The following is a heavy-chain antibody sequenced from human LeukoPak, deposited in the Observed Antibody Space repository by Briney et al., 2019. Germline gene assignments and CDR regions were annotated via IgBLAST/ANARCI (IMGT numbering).Heavy chain of an antibody. V-gene: IGHV3-15*01. D-gene: IGHD3-22*01. CDR2: IKSKTDGGTT. CDR1: GFTFSNAW. CDR3: TTVLSELLLRNDAFDI. J-gene: IGHJ3*02. Sequence: GGSLRLSCAASGFTFSNAWMSWVRQAPGKGLEWVGRIKSKTDGGTTDYAAPVKGRFTISRDDSKNTLYLQMNSLKTEDTAVYYCTTVLSELLLRNDAFDIWGQGTMVTVSS.